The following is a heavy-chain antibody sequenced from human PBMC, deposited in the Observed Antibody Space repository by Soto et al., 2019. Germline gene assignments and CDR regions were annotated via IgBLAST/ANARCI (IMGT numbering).Heavy chain of an antibody. V-gene: IGHV5-51*01. Sequence: GESLKISCKGSGYTFSNYWIAWVRRMPGKGLEWMGIIYPGDSEIRYSPSFQGQVTISADKSITTAYLQWSSLKASDTAMYYCARHVTVCSSTSCYAGAVDLYYYYGMDVWGQGTTVTAP. D-gene: IGHD2-2*01. CDR2: IYPGDSEI. J-gene: IGHJ6*02. CDR1: GYTFSNYW. CDR3: ARHVTVCSSTSCYAGAVDLYYYYGMDV.